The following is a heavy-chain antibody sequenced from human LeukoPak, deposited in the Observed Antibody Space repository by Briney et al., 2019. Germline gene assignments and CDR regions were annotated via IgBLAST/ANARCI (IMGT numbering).Heavy chain of an antibody. CDR3: ATGSVRYSASWYSQEGDY. Sequence: GGSLRLSCAASGFTFSTYAMSWVRQAPGKGLEWVSAISVSAGSTYYADSVKGRFTISRDNSKNTLYLQMNSLRAEDTAVCYCATGSVRYSASWYSQEGDYWGQGTLVTVSS. J-gene: IGHJ4*02. V-gene: IGHV3-23*01. CDR1: GFTFSTYA. CDR2: ISVSAGST. D-gene: IGHD6-13*01.